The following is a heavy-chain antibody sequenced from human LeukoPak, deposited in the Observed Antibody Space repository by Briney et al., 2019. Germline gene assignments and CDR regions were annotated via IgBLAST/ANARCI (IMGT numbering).Heavy chain of an antibody. CDR3: VRLRYTYGKNFDC. J-gene: IGHJ4*02. Sequence: GGSLRLSCAASGFNVSSNYMSWVRQAPGKGLEWVANIQQDGSEKKYVDSVKGRFTISRDNAKNSLYPQMDSLRAEDTAVYYCVRLRYTYGKNFDCWGQGTLVTVSS. CDR2: IQQDGSEK. D-gene: IGHD5-18*01. CDR1: GFNVSSNY. V-gene: IGHV3-7*01.